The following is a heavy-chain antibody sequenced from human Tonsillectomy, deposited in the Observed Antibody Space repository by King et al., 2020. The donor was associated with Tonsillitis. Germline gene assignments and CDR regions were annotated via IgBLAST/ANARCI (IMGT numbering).Heavy chain of an antibody. V-gene: IGHV3-74*01. D-gene: IGHD1-26*01. CDR3: ARDVGRAYWFDP. CDR2: INTDGSST. Sequence: VQLVESGGGLAQPGGSLRLSCAASGFTISSHWMHWVRHAPGKGLVWVSRINTDGSSTSYADSVKGRFTISRDNAKNTLYLQTNSLRAEDTAVYYCARDVGRAYWFDPWGQGTLVTVSS. CDR1: GFTISSHW. J-gene: IGHJ5*02.